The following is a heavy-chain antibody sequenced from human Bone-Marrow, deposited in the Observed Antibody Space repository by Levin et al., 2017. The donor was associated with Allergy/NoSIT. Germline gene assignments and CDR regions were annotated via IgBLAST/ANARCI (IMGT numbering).Heavy chain of an antibody. Sequence: PSETLSLTCAVSGGSINTGGYYWSWIRQSPGKGLEWIGYIHYSGTTYYNPSLKSRITVSIDTSTNQFSLSLRSLTAADTAVYYCARAGGDFYDSRGYFDNWGPGTLVTVSS. CDR3: ARAGGDFYDSRGYFDN. J-gene: IGHJ4*02. CDR1: GGSINTGGYY. D-gene: IGHD2-21*01. CDR2: IHYSGTT. V-gene: IGHV4-30-4*01.